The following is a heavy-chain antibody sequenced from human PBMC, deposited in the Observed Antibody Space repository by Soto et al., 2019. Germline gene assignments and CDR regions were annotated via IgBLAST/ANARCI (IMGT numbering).Heavy chain of an antibody. CDR2: ISSSSSYI. CDR1: GFTFSNYS. V-gene: IGHV3-21*01. J-gene: IGHJ5*02. D-gene: IGHD3-10*01. Sequence: EVQLVESGGGLVKPGGSLRLSCAASGFTFSNYSMNWVRQAPGKGLEWVSSISSSSSYIYYADSVKGRFTISRDNAKNSLYLQMNSLRAEDTALYYCAIDLRTGVDNWFDPWGQGTLVTVSS. CDR3: AIDLRTGVDNWFDP.